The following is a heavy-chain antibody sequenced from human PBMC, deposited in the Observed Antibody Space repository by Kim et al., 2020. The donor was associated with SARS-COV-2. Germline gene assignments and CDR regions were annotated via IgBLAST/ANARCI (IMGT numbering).Heavy chain of an antibody. J-gene: IGHJ4*02. Sequence: GGSLRLSCAASGFTFSTYGMHWVRQAPGKGLEWVAVISYDGTNKNYADSVKGRFTISRDNSKNTLYLQMNSLRAEDTAVYYCAKAENYGSGSYYKDWGQGTLVTVSS. D-gene: IGHD3-10*01. CDR1: GFTFSTYG. CDR3: AKAENYGSGSYYKD. CDR2: ISYDGTNK. V-gene: IGHV3-30*18.